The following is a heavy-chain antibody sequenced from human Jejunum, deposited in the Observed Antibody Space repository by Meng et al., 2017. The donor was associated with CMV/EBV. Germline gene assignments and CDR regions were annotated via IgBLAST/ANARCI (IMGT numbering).Heavy chain of an antibody. D-gene: IGHD6-13*01. CDR1: GFTFSDYS. Sequence: EAQLVESGGGLVKPGGSLILSCAASGFTFSDYSMNWVRQAPGKGLEWVSSISSSSYIYYADSVKGRFTISRDNAKDSLSLQMNSLRAEETAVYYCARDPAYSSTWYSYFFEYWGQGILVTVAS. CDR3: ARDPAYSSTWYSYFFEY. CDR2: ISSSSYI. V-gene: IGHV3-21*01. J-gene: IGHJ4*02.